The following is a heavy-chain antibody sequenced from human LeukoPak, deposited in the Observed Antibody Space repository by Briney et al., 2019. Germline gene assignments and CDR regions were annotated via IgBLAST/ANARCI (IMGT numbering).Heavy chain of an antibody. J-gene: IGHJ6*03. V-gene: IGHV4-4*07. CDR3: ARCPPAHDYGEDYYYYYYMDV. Sequence: PSETLSLTCTVSGGSISSYYWSWIRQPAGKGLEWIGRIYTSGSTNYNPSLKSRVTMSVDTSKNQFSLKLSSVTAADTAVYYCARCPPAHDYGEDYYYYYYMDVWGKGTTVTVSS. D-gene: IGHD4-17*01. CDR2: IYTSGST. CDR1: GGSISSYY.